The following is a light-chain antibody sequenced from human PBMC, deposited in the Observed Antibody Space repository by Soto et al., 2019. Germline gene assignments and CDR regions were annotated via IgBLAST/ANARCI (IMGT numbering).Light chain of an antibody. CDR1: SSDFGSYNR. CDR2: EVS. CDR3: SLYTTDSTYV. Sequence: QSALTQPPSVSGSPGQSVTISCTGTSSDFGSYNRVSWYQRPPGTGPKLVIYEVSNRPSGIPDRFSGSKSGNTASLTISGLQAEDEADYYCSLYTTDSTYVFGTGTKLTVL. J-gene: IGLJ1*01. V-gene: IGLV2-18*01.